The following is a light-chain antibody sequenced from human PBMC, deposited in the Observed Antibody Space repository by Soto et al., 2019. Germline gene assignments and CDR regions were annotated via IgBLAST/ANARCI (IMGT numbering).Light chain of an antibody. V-gene: IGLV1-47*01. Sequence: QSALTQPPSASGTPGQRVTISCSGSSSNIGSNYVFWYQRLPGTAPKLLIYGNDQRPSGVPDRFSGSKSGTSASLAISGLRSNDEADYYCATWDASLSGVVFGGGTKVTVL. CDR1: SSNIGSNY. CDR2: GND. CDR3: ATWDASLSGVV. J-gene: IGLJ2*01.